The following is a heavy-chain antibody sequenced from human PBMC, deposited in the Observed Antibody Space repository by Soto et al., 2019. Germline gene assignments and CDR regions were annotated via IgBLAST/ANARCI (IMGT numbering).Heavy chain of an antibody. CDR3: ARGQFSYYYGSGSYHHYYYYGMDV. D-gene: IGHD3-10*01. J-gene: IGHJ6*02. V-gene: IGHV3-7*05. CDR1: GFTFSSYA. Sequence: GGSLRLSCAASGFTFSSYAMSWVRQAPGKGLERVANIKQDGSEKYYVDSVKGRFTISRDNAKNSLYLQMNSLRAEDTAVYYCARGQFSYYYGSGSYHHYYYYGMDVWAKGPRSPSP. CDR2: IKQDGSEK.